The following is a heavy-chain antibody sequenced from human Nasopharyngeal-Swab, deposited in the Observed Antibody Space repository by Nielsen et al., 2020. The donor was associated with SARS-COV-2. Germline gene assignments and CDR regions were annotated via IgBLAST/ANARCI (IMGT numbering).Heavy chain of an antibody. CDR1: GYTFTGNH. J-gene: IGHJ3*01. CDR3: ARGATGFDF. V-gene: IGHV1-2*02. Sequence: ASVKVSCKASGYTFTGNHIHWVRQAPGQGLEWMGWLGANSGDTNYAQKFQGRVTMTRDTSISTAYMELSSLNSDDTAVYYCARGATGFDFWGQGTMVTVSS. D-gene: IGHD1-26*01. CDR2: LGANSGDT.